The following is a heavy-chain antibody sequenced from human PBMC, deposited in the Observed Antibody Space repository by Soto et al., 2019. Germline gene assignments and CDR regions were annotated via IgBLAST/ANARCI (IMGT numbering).Heavy chain of an antibody. CDR2: ISYDGSNK. D-gene: IGHD3-16*02. CDR3: ARDAPLPDY. CDR1: GFTFSSYA. J-gene: IGHJ4*02. Sequence: QVQLVESGGGVVQPGRSLRLSCAASGFTFSSYAMHWVRQAPGKGLEWVAVISYDGSNKYYADSVKGRFTISRDNSKNTLYLQMNSLRAEDTAVYYCARDAPLPDYWGQGTLVNVSS. V-gene: IGHV3-30-3*01.